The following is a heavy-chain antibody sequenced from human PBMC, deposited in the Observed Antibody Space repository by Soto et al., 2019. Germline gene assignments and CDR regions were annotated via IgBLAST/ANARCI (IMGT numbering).Heavy chain of an antibody. Sequence: GSLRLSCAASGFTFSTYWMNWVRQAPGKGLEWVANINQDGSEKYYVDSVKGRFTISRDNAKNSLFLQMNSLRAEDSAVYYCVSRSFETWGRGTMVTVSS. CDR1: GFTFSTYW. J-gene: IGHJ3*02. V-gene: IGHV3-7*01. CDR3: VSRSFET. CDR2: INQDGSEK.